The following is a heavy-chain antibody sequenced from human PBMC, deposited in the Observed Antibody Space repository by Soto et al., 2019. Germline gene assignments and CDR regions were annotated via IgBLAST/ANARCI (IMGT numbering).Heavy chain of an antibody. CDR3: GRDSGGRIREVGFDY. CDR2: ISTSGSTI. CDR1: GFTFSGYY. D-gene: IGHD3-10*01. Sequence: QVQLVESGGGLVKPGGSLRLSCAASGFTFSGYYMSWIRQAPGEGLEWVSYISTSGSTIHYADSVKGRFTISRDNAKNTLFLQKNSRGAEDTAVYYCGRDSGGRIREVGFDYWGQGTRVTVPS. V-gene: IGHV3-11*01. J-gene: IGHJ4*02.